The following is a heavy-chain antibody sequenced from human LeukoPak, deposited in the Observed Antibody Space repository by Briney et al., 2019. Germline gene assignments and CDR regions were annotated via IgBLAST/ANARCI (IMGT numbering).Heavy chain of an antibody. D-gene: IGHD6-19*01. Sequence: QSGGSLRLSCAVSGFPFSSYAMSWVRQAPGKGLEWVSAISGSAGNTYYADSVKGRFTISRDNSKNTLYLQMNSLRAEDTAVYYCAKSLGWYYFDFWGQGTLVTVSS. CDR2: ISGSAGNT. V-gene: IGHV3-23*01. CDR1: GFPFSSYA. J-gene: IGHJ4*02. CDR3: AKSLGWYYFDF.